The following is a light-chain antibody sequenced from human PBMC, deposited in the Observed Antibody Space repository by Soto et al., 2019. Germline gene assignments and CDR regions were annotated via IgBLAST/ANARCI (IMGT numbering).Light chain of an antibody. Sequence: DIQMTQSPSTLSASVGDRVTITCRASLPIRNWSAWYQHKPGKAPKLLIYDASSVQSGVPSRFSGGGSGTEFTLTISSLQPDDCATYYCQQYHGSSGTFGQGTKVDIK. J-gene: IGKJ1*01. CDR2: DAS. CDR1: LPIRNW. V-gene: IGKV1-5*01. CDR3: QQYHGSSGT.